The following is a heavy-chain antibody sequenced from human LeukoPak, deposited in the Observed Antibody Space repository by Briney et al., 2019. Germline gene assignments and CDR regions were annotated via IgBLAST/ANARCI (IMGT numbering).Heavy chain of an antibody. CDR3: ASQTSDKGFDY. V-gene: IGHV3-7*05. CDR2: TKKDGSEI. Sequence: GGSLRLSCAASGFTFSSYWMSWVRQAPGKGLEWVANTKKDGSEIYYGDSVKGRFTISRDNAKNSLYLEMNSPRAEDTAVYYCASQTSDKGFDYWGQGTLATVSS. CDR1: GFTFSSYW. J-gene: IGHJ4*02. D-gene: IGHD2-2*01.